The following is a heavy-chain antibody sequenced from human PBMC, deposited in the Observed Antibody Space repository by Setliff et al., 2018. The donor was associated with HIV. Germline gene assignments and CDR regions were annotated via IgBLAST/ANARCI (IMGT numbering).Heavy chain of an antibody. D-gene: IGHD1-26*01. CDR2: IYYSGST. CDR1: GGSISSGDYY. V-gene: IGHV4-30-4*08. J-gene: IGHJ4*02. Sequence: SETLSLTCTVSGGSISSGDYYWSWIRQPPGKGLEWIGYIYYSGSTYYNPFLKSRVTISVDTSKNQFSLKLSSVTAADTAVYYCAREGKEGATPFDYWGQGTLVTVPQ. CDR3: AREGKEGATPFDY.